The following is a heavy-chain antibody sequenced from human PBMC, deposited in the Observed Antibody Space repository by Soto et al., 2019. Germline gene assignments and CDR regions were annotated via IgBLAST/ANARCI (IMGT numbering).Heavy chain of an antibody. D-gene: IGHD3-16*02. CDR2: ISAYNGNT. J-gene: IGHJ4*02. CDR1: GYTFTSYG. Sequence: GASVKVSCKASGYTFTSYGISWVRQAPGQGLEWMGWISAYNGNTNYAQKLQGRVTMTTDTSTSTAYMELRSLRSDDTAVYYCARAPYDYVWGSYRCFDYWGQGTLVTVSS. V-gene: IGHV1-18*01. CDR3: ARAPYDYVWGSYRCFDY.